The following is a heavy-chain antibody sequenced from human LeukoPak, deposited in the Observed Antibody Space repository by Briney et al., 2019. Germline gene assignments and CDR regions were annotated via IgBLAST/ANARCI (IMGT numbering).Heavy chain of an antibody. CDR1: GFTFSSYW. CDR3: ARGPDLYGDLFDY. D-gene: IGHD4-17*01. CDR2: INSDGSST. V-gene: IGHV3-74*01. Sequence: GGSLRLSCAASGFTFSSYWMHWVRQAPGKGLVWVSRINSDGSSTSYADSVKGRFTISRDNAKNTLYLQMNSLRAEDTAVYYCARGPDLYGDLFDYWGQGTLVTVSS. J-gene: IGHJ4*02.